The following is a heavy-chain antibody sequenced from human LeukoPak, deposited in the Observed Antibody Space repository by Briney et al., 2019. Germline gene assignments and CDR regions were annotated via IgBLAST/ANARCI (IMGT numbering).Heavy chain of an antibody. J-gene: IGHJ5*02. D-gene: IGHD3-10*01. V-gene: IGHV4-4*07. CDR3: ARVRGRGYNWFDP. CDR1: GGSISSYY. CDR2: IYSSGST. Sequence: NASETLSLTCTVSGGSISSYYWGWIRQPAGKGLEWIGRIYSSGSTNYNPSLKSRVTMSVDTSKNQSSLKLNSVTAADTAVYYCARVRGRGYNWFDPWGQGTLVTVSS.